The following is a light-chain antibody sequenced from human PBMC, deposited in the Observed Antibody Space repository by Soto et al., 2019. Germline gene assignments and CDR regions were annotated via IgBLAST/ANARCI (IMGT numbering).Light chain of an antibody. Sequence: DIQMTQSPSSLSASVGARVTITCRASQSISSYLNWYQQKPGKATKLLIYAASSLQSGVPSRFSGSGSGTDFALAISSLQTEDFATYYCQQSYSTPPVTFGQGTKLEIK. CDR2: AAS. CDR3: QQSYSTPPVT. J-gene: IGKJ2*01. CDR1: QSISSY. V-gene: IGKV1-39*01.